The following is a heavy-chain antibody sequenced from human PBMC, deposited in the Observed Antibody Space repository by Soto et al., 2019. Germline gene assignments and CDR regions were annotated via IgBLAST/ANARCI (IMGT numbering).Heavy chain of an antibody. Sequence: ASVKVSCKASGGTFSSYTISWVRQAPGQGLEWMGRIIPILGIANYAQKFQGRVTITADKSTSTAYMELSSLRSEDTAVYYCARDGGGYCSGGSCSNWFDPWGQGTLVTVSS. D-gene: IGHD2-15*01. J-gene: IGHJ5*02. V-gene: IGHV1-69*04. CDR1: GGTFSSYT. CDR2: IIPILGIA. CDR3: ARDGGGYCSGGSCSNWFDP.